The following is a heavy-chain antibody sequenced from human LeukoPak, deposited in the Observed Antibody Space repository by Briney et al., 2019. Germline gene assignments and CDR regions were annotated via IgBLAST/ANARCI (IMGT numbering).Heavy chain of an antibody. J-gene: IGHJ4*02. CDR2: IIPIFGTT. V-gene: IGHV1-69*01. D-gene: IGHD5-24*01. CDR3: ARREDGYKGKYYFDY. Sequence: GASVKVSCKASGGTFSSYAISWVRQAPGQGLEWMGGIIPIFGTTNYAQQFQGRVTITADESTSTAYMELSSLRSEDTAVYYCARREDGYKGKYYFDYWGQGTLVTVS. CDR1: GGTFSSYA.